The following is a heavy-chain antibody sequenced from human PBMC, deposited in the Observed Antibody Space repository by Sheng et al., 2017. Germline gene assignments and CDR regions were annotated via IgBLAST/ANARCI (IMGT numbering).Heavy chain of an antibody. D-gene: IGHD1-1*01. Sequence: EVQLVESGGRLGPALGGSLKLSCAASGFTFTASAMQWVRQASGKGLEWVGRIRSKANNYATAYAASVKGRFTISRDDSKNTAYLQMNSLKTEDTAVYYCMGNDEDYWGQGTRGHRLL. V-gene: IGHV3-73*02. CDR3: MGNDEDY. CDR2: IRSKANNYAT. CDR1: GFTFTASA. J-gene: IGHJ4*02.